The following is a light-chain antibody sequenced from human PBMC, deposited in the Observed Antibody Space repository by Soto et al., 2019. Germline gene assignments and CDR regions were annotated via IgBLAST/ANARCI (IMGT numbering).Light chain of an antibody. CDR1: SSDIGNYNY. V-gene: IGLV2-11*01. CDR3: CSYAGSYTLV. J-gene: IGLJ2*01. Sequence: QSVLTQARSVSGSPGQSVTISYTGTSSDIGNYNYVSWYQHHPGKAPKLMTYDVSKRPSGVPDRFSGSKSGNTASLTISGLQAEDEADYYCCSYAGSYTLVFGGGTKLTVL. CDR2: DVS.